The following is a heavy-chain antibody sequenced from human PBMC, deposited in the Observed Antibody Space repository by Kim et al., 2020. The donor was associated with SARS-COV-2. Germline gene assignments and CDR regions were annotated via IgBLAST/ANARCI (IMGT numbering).Heavy chain of an antibody. V-gene: IGHV1-18*04. J-gene: IGHJ6*02. D-gene: IGHD3-16*02. Sequence: ASVKVSCKASGYTFTSYGISWVRQAPGQGLEWMGWISAYNGNTNYAQKLQGRVTMTTDTSTSTAYMELRSLRSDDTAVYYCASWRYYYYYGMDVWGQGTTVTVSS. CDR1: GYTFTSYG. CDR3: ASWRYYYYYGMDV. CDR2: ISAYNGNT.